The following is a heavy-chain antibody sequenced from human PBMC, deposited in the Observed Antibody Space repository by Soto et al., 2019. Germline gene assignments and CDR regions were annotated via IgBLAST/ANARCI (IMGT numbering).Heavy chain of an antibody. CDR2: INAGNGNT. D-gene: IGHD3-22*01. J-gene: IGHJ6*02. CDR3: ARDGGYYDSSGLFTPRRKVNYYGMDV. V-gene: IGHV1-3*01. CDR1: GYTFTSYA. Sequence: ASVKVSCKASGYTFTSYAMHWVRQAPGQRLEWMGWINAGNGNTKYSQKFQGRVTITRDTSASTAYMELSSLRSEDTAVYYCARDGGYYDSSGLFTPRRKVNYYGMDVWGQGTTVTVSS.